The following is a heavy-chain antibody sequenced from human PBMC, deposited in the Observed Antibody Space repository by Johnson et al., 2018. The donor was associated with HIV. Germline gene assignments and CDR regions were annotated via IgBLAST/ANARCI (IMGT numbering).Heavy chain of an antibody. CDR1: GFAFSDYY. V-gene: IGHV3-11*04. CDR3: ARGTWEEPHSFDM. CDR2: ISSGSHTI. Sequence: QVQLVESGGGLVKPGGSLRLSCAASGFAFSDYYMAWIRQAPGQGLEWVSFISSGSHTIYYADSVQGRFTISRNNSKNSLYLQRNSLRAEETARYYCARGTWEEPHSFDMWGQGTMVTVSS. J-gene: IGHJ3*02. D-gene: IGHD1-1*01.